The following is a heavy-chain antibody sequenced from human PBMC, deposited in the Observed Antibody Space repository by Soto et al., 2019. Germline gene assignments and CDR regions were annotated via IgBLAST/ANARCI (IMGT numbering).Heavy chain of an antibody. Sequence: ASVKVSCKASGYTFTNYGISWVRQAPGQGREWMGWISAYNGNTNYAQKLQGRVTMTTDTSTSTAYIELRSLRSDDTAVYYCARDRRYDYVWGRYRYDAFDISGQVXMVT. CDR2: ISAYNGNT. D-gene: IGHD3-16*02. CDR3: ARDRRYDYVWGRYRYDAFDI. CDR1: GYTFTNYG. J-gene: IGHJ3*02. V-gene: IGHV1-18*01.